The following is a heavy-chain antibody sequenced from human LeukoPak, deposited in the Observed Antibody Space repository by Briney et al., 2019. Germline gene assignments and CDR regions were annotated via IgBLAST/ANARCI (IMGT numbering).Heavy chain of an antibody. CDR3: ARDGRPVDTAMAFDY. CDR2: IWYDGSNK. D-gene: IGHD5-18*01. Sequence: PGGSLRLSGAASGFTFSSYGMHWVRQPPGKGLEWVAVIWYDGSNKYYADSVKGRFTISRDNSKNTLYLQVNSLRAEDTAVYYCARDGRPVDTAMAFDYWGQGTLVTVSS. CDR1: GFTFSSYG. J-gene: IGHJ4*02. V-gene: IGHV3-33*01.